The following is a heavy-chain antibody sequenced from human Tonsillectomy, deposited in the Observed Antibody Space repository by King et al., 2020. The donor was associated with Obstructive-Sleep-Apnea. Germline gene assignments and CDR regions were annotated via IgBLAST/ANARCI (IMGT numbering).Heavy chain of an antibody. Sequence: QLQESGPGLVKPAETLSLTCTVSGDSLSNTNYHWGWIRQSPGKGLEWIGKIFYSGSTHSSGSTSYNPSLKSRVTISGDTSKNQFSLRLSSVTAADTAVYYCARDYYYDSDGYYYGVDVWGQGTTVTVSS. V-gene: IGHV4-39*07. J-gene: IGHJ6*02. CDR1: GDSLSNTNYH. CDR3: ARDYYYDSDGYYYGVDV. CDR2: IFYSGSTHSSGST. D-gene: IGHD3-22*01.